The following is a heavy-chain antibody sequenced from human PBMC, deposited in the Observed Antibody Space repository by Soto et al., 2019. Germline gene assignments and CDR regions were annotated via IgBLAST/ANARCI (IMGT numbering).Heavy chain of an antibody. D-gene: IGHD6-19*01. CDR3: ARNTSGRNFDY. J-gene: IGHJ4*02. Sequence: PSETLSLTCTVSSSPINSRYYWGWIRQTPGKGLEWVASIYHSGSTHYNPSLKSRATISVDTSNNQFSLRRSSVTAADTAIYYCARNTSGRNFDYWGQGTQVTVSS. V-gene: IGHV4-38-2*02. CDR1: SSPINSRYY. CDR2: IYHSGST.